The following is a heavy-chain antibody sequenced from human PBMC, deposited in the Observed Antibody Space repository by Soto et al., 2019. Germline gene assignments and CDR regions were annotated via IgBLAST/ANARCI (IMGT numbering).Heavy chain of an antibody. CDR3: ASSSVTIFGVVNWFDP. CDR1: GGSISSSGYS. J-gene: IGHJ5*02. Sequence: SETLSLTCAVSGGSISSSGYSWSWIRQPPGKGLEWIGYIHHSGSTYYNPSLKSRVTISVDRSKNQFSLKLSSVTAADTAVYYCASSSVTIFGVVNWFDPWGQGTLVTVSS. D-gene: IGHD3-3*01. V-gene: IGHV4-30-2*01. CDR2: IHHSGST.